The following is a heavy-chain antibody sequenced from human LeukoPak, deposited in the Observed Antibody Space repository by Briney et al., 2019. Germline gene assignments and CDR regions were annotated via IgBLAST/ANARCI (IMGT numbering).Heavy chain of an antibody. Sequence: QSGGSLRLSCAASGFNFRQAWMSWVRQAPGKGLEWVSVIYSGGITYYADSVKGRFTISRDNSKNTVYLQMNSLRAEDMAVYYCARDAYSSSPSHYYYGMDVWGQGTTVIVSS. CDR2: IYSGGIT. D-gene: IGHD6-13*01. V-gene: IGHV3-66*01. J-gene: IGHJ6*02. CDR1: GFNFRQAW. CDR3: ARDAYSSSPSHYYYGMDV.